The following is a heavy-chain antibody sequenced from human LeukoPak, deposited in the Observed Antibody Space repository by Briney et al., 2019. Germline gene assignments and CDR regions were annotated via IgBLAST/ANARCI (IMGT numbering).Heavy chain of an antibody. CDR2: ISAYNGNT. V-gene: IGHV1-18*01. Sequence: ASVKVSCKASDYTFTSYGISWVRQAPGQGLEWMGWISAYNGNTNYAQKLQGRVTMTTDTSTSTAYMELRSLRSDDTAVYYCARGRAEYDYVWGSLPFDYWGQGTLVTVSS. CDR1: DYTFTSYG. D-gene: IGHD3-16*01. CDR3: ARGRAEYDYVWGSLPFDY. J-gene: IGHJ4*02.